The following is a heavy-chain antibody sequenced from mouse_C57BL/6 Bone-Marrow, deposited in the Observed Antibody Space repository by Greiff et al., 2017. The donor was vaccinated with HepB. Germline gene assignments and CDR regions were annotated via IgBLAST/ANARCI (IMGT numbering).Heavy chain of an antibody. D-gene: IGHD1-1*01. CDR1: GFSLSTFGMG. V-gene: IGHV8-8*01. J-gene: IGHJ2*01. Sequence: QVTLKVSGPGILQPSQSLSLTCSFSGFSLSTFGMGVGRIRQPSGKGLEWLAHIWWDDDKYYNPALKSRLTISKDTSKSQVFLKIANVDTADTATYYCARYYYGSYYVDYWGQGTTLTVSA. CDR2: IWWDDDK. CDR3: ARYYYGSYYVDY.